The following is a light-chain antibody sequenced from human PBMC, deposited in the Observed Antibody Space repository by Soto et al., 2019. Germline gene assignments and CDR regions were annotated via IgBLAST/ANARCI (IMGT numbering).Light chain of an antibody. Sequence: EIVLRQSPGTVTLSPGERATLSCRASQTIVNTKFAWYQQKSGQAPSLLIYDASIRATGIPDRFSGSLSGTDFTLTISRVEPEDCAVYYCHQYGTSSTSGQGTKVEI. CDR2: DAS. CDR1: QTIVNTK. V-gene: IGKV3-20*01. CDR3: HQYGTSST. J-gene: IGKJ2*01.